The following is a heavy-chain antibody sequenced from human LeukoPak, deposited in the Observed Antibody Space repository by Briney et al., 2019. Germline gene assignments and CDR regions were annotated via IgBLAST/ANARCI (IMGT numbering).Heavy chain of an antibody. CDR2: IIPIFGTP. V-gene: IGHV1-69*05. CDR3: ARLMTTYYYFDY. CDR1: GGTFSSYA. J-gene: IGHJ4*02. D-gene: IGHD4-11*01. Sequence: RASVKVSCKASGGTFSSYAISWVRQAPGQGLEWMGGIIPIFGTPDYAQKFQGRVTVTTDESTSTAYMELSSLRSDDTAVYYCARLMTTYYYFDYWGQGTLVAVAS.